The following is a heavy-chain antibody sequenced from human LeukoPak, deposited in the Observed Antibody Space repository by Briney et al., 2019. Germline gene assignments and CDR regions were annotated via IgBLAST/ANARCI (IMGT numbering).Heavy chain of an antibody. CDR1: GYTLTGYY. CDR2: INPNSGGT. J-gene: IGHJ4*02. D-gene: IGHD6-13*01. CDR3: ARVPRAASYFDY. Sequence: GASVKVSCKASGYTLTGYYMHWVRQAPGQGLEWMGWINPNSGGTNYAQKFQGRVTMTRDTSISTAYMELSRLRSDDTAVFYCARVPRAASYFDYWGQGTLVTASS. V-gene: IGHV1-2*02.